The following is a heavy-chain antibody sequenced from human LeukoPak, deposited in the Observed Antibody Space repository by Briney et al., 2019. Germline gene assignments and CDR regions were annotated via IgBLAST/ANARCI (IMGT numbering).Heavy chain of an antibody. CDR2: FDPEDGET. V-gene: IGHV1-24*01. Sequence: ASVKVSCKVSGYTLTELSMHWVRQAPGKGLEWMGGFDPEDGETIYAQKFQGRVTMTRDTSISTTYMELSKLNSDDTAVYYCARSRVTTIPNFDYWGQGTLVTASS. D-gene: IGHD2-21*02. CDR3: ARSRVTTIPNFDY. CDR1: GYTLTELS. J-gene: IGHJ4*02.